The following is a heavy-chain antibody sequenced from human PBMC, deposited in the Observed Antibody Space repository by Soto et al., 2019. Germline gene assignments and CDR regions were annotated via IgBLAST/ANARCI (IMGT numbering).Heavy chain of an antibody. CDR1: GFTFSSYA. Sequence: LRLSCAASGFTFSSYAMSWVRQAPGKGLEWVSAISGSGGSTYHADSVKGRFTISRDNSKNTLYLQMNSLRAEDTAVYYCAKVTFWGTTAGPLTFDYWGQGTLVTVSS. CDR3: AKVTFWGTTAGPLTFDY. V-gene: IGHV3-23*01. D-gene: IGHD4-17*01. J-gene: IGHJ4*02. CDR2: ISGSGGST.